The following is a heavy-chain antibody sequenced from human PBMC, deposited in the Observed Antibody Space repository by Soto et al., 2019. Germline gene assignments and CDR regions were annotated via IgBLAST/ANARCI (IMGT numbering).Heavy chain of an antibody. CDR3: ARDCGYSYGPDS. Sequence: QVQLVQSGAEVKKPGASVKVSCKDSGYTFTGYYMHWVRQAPGQGLEWMVWINPNSGGTNYAQKFQGWVTLTRHTSIRTAYMELSMLRSDDTAVYYCARDCGYSYGPDSWGQGTLVIVSA. J-gene: IGHJ5*01. CDR1: GYTFTGYY. V-gene: IGHV1-2*04. D-gene: IGHD5-18*01. CDR2: INPNSGGT.